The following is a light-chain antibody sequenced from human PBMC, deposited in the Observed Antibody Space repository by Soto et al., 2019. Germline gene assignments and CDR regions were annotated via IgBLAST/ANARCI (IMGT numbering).Light chain of an antibody. CDR2: GAS. CDR3: QQYNNWPGT. V-gene: IGKV3-15*01. J-gene: IGKJ1*01. Sequence: EIVLTQSPGTLSLSPGERATLSFRASQSLNRDLAWYQQKPGQSPRLLIFGASIRATGIPARFSGSGSGTEFTLTIGSLQSEDCALYYCQQYNNWPGTFGQGTKVDIK. CDR1: QSLNRD.